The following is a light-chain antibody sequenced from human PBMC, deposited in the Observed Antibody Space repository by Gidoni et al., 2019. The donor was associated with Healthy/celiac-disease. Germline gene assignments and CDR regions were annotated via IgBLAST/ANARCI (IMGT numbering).Light chain of an antibody. CDR1: QEISNY. J-gene: IGKJ5*01. CDR3: QQYDNLRIT. Sequence: DNKMTPYPTSLSASVGDRVTSTCKASQEISNYLNWYHQKPGKAPKLLIYDASNLETGVPSRFSGSGSGTDFTFTISSLQPEDIATYYCQQYDNLRITFGQGTRLEIK. V-gene: IGKV1-33*01. CDR2: DAS.